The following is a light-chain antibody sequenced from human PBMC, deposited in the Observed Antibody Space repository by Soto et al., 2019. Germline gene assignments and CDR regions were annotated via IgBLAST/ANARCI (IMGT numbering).Light chain of an antibody. V-gene: IGLV2-14*01. CDR3: SSYTNRTTIYG. CDR1: SSDVGSYNY. J-gene: IGLJ1*01. CDR2: EVS. Sequence: QSLLAQPASVSGSPGQSITISCTGTSSDVGSYNYVSWYQLHPGKAPKLMIYEVSNRPSGVSNRFSGSKSGDTASLTISGRQAEDEADYYCSSYTNRTTIYGCGTGTKV.